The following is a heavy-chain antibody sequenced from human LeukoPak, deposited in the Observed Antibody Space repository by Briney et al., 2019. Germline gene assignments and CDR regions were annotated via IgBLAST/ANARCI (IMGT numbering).Heavy chain of an antibody. CDR3: ARQAFLRVGASEGYYFDY. V-gene: IGHV4-34*01. Sequence: SETLSLTCTVSGGSISSYYWSWIRQPPGKGLEWIGEINHSGSTNYNPSLKSRVTISVDTSKNQFSLKLSSVTAADTAVYYCARQAFLRVGASEGYYFDYWGQGTLVTVSS. D-gene: IGHD1-26*01. CDR1: GGSISSYY. J-gene: IGHJ4*02. CDR2: INHSGST.